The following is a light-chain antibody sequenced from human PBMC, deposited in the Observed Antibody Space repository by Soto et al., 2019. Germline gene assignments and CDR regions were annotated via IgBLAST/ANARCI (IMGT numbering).Light chain of an antibody. CDR1: QSVSSN. J-gene: IGKJ4*01. V-gene: IGKV3-15*01. CDR2: GAS. CDR3: QQYNQWPLT. Sequence: EIVMTQSPATLSVSPGERATLSCRASQSVSSNLAWYQQKPGQAPRLLIYGASTRATDIPARFSGSGSGTEFTRTISSLQSEDSAVYYCQQYNQWPLTFGGGTKVEIQ.